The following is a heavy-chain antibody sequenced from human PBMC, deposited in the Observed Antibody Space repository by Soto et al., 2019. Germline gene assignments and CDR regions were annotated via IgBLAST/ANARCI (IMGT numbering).Heavy chain of an antibody. V-gene: IGHV1-8*01. Sequence: ASVKVSCQASGYTLPRYDIKWGGQATGQGLEWMGWMNPNSGNTGYAQKFQGRVTMTRNTSISTAYMELSSLRSEDTAVYYCARNGALGYYYYYYMDVWGKGTTVTVSS. CDR3: ARNGALGYYYYYYMDV. J-gene: IGHJ6*03. CDR1: GYTLPRYD. D-gene: IGHD3-10*01. CDR2: MNPNSGNT.